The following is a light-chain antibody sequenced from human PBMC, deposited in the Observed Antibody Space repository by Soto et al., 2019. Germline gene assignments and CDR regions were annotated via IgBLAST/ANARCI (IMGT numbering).Light chain of an antibody. CDR2: EGI. Sequence: QSVLTQPASVSGSPGQSITISCTGTSSTVGGFNVVSWYQQHPGKAPKVIIYEGIKRPSGVSNRFSGSNSGSTASLTISGLQAEDEADCYCCSYVGATTYVFGTGTKLTVL. V-gene: IGLV2-23*01. CDR3: CSYVGATTYV. CDR1: SSTVGGFNV. J-gene: IGLJ1*01.